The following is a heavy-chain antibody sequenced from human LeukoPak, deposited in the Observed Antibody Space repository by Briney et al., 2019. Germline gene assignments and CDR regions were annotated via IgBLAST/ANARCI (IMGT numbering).Heavy chain of an antibody. CDR3: TASGSSWYVYYFDY. J-gene: IGHJ4*02. CDR2: ISGSGCST. V-gene: IGHV3-23*01. CDR1: GFTFSSYA. D-gene: IGHD6-13*01. Sequence: GGSLRLSCAASGFTFSSYAMSWVRQAPGKGLEWVSAISGSGCSTYYADSVKGRFTISRDNSKNTLYLQMNSLRAEDTAVYYCTASGSSWYVYYFDYWGQGTLVTVSS.